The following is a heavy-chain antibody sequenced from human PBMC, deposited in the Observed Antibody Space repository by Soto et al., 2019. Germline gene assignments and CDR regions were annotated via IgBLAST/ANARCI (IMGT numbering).Heavy chain of an antibody. CDR2: INAGNGNT. Sequence: GASVKVPCKASGYTFTSYAMHWVRQAPGQRLEWMGWINAGNGNTKYSQKFQGRVTITRDTSASTAYMELSSLRSEDTAVYYCARVGSGPDCSSTSCGYYYYGMDVWGQGTTVTVSS. CDR3: ARVGSGPDCSSTSCGYYYYGMDV. CDR1: GYTFTSYA. D-gene: IGHD2-2*01. J-gene: IGHJ6*02. V-gene: IGHV1-3*01.